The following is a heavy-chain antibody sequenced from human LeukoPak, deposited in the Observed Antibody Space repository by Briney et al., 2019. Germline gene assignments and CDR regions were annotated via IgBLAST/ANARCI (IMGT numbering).Heavy chain of an antibody. CDR3: ARDSCSGGSCYSFFDY. CDR1: GYTFTGYY. D-gene: IGHD2-15*01. CDR2: INPNSGGT. Sequence: ASVKVSCKASGYTFTGYYMHWVRQAPGQGLAWMGWINPNSGGTNDAQKCQGRVTMTRDTSISTAYMELSRLRSDDTAVYYCARDSCSGGSCYSFFDYWGQGTLVTVSS. J-gene: IGHJ4*02. V-gene: IGHV1-2*02.